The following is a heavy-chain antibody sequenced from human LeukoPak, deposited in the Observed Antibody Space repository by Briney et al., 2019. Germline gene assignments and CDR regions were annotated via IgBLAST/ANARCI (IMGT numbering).Heavy chain of an antibody. CDR2: INTNTGNP. V-gene: IGHV7-4-1*02. J-gene: IGHJ4*02. CDR1: GYTFTNHA. CDR3: ARDRVLLWFGESYYFDY. D-gene: IGHD3-10*01. Sequence: ASVKVSCKASGYTFTNHAMNWVRQAPGQGLEWMGWINTNTGNPTYAQGFTGRFVFSLDTSVGTAYLQISSLKAEDTAVYYCARDRVLLWFGESYYFDYWGQGTLVTVSS.